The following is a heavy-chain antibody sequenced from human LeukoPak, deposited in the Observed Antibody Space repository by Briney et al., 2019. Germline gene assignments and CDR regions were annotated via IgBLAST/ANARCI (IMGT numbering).Heavy chain of an antibody. CDR2: VSGSGGNT. CDR3: AKEIYYGSGSYTPFDY. Sequence: PGGSLRLSCAASGFTFSSYAMSWVRQAPGKGLEWVSAVSGSGGNTYFADSVKGRFTISRDNSKNTLYLQMNSLRAKDTAVYFCAKEIYYGSGSYTPFDYWGQGTLVTVSS. V-gene: IGHV3-23*01. J-gene: IGHJ4*02. CDR1: GFTFSSYA. D-gene: IGHD3-10*01.